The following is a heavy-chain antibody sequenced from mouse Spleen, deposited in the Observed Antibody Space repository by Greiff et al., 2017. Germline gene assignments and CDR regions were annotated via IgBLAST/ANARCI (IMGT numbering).Heavy chain of an antibody. CDR1: GFSLTSYG. Sequence: VQVVESGPGLVAPSQSLSITCTVSGFSLTSYGVDWVRQSPGKGLEWLGVIWGVGSTNYNSALKSRLSISKDNSKSQVFLKMNSLQTDDTAMYYCASAPDSSGYRFAYWGQGTLVTVSA. CDR3: ASAPDSSGYRFAY. D-gene: IGHD3-2*02. J-gene: IGHJ3*01. V-gene: IGHV2-6*01. CDR2: IWGVGST.